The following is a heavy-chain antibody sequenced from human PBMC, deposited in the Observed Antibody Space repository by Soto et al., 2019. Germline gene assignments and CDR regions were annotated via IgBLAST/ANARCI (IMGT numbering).Heavy chain of an antibody. CDR2: IIPIFGTA. V-gene: IGHV1-69*13. CDR1: GGTFSSYA. D-gene: IGHD3-10*01. CDR3: ARDRAEYYGSGGYYYYGMDV. Sequence: GASVKVSCKASGGTFSSYAISWVRQAPGQGLEWMGGIIPIFGTANYAQKFQGRVTITADESTSTAYMELSSLRSEDTAVYYCARDRAEYYGSGGYYYYGMDVWGQGTTVTVSS. J-gene: IGHJ6*02.